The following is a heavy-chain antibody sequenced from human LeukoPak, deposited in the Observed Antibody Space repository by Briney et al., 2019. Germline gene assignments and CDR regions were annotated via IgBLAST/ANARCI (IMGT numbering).Heavy chain of an antibody. J-gene: IGHJ5*02. D-gene: IGHD5-18*01. Sequence: SETLSLTCTVSGGSISSGDYDWSWIRQPPGKGLEWIGYIYYSGSTYYNPSLKSRVTISVDMSKNQFSLNLSSVTAADTAVYYCARARWLRYGYNWFDPWGQGTLATVSS. CDR1: GGSISSGDYD. CDR3: ARARWLRYGYNWFDP. CDR2: IYYSGST. V-gene: IGHV4-30-4*01.